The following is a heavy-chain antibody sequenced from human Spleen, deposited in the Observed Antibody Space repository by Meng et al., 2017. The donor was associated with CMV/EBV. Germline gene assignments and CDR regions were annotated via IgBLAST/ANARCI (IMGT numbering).Heavy chain of an antibody. V-gene: IGHV3-74*01. CDR3: ARSYPNFFYGLDV. J-gene: IGHJ6*02. CDR2: ISSDRSTT. D-gene: IGHD3-3*01. CDR1: GFSFTTYW. Sequence: GESLKISCAASGFSFTTYWMHWVRQAPGKGLEWVSCISSDRSTTTFADSVEGRFTISRDHAKSTLYLQMNSLRAEDTAVYYCARSYPNFFYGLDVWGQGTTVTVSS.